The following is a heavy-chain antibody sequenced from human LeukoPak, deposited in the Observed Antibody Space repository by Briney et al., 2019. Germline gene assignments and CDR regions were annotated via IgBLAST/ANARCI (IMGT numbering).Heavy chain of an antibody. J-gene: IGHJ4*02. CDR3: ARVVDYGDYVDY. V-gene: IGHV3-21*04. CDR1: GFTFSSYA. CDR2: ISSSSSYI. Sequence: KTGGSLRLSCAASGFTFSSYAMSWVRQPPGKGLDWVSSISSSSSYIYYADSVKGRFTISRDNAKNSLYLQMNSLRAEDTAVYYCARVVDYGDYVDYWGQGTLVTVSS. D-gene: IGHD4-17*01.